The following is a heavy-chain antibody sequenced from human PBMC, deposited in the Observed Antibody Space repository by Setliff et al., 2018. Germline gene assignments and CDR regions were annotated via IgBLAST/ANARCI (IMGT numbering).Heavy chain of an antibody. CDR1: GFTFDDYA. CDR3: AKDLYGSGSYYNVPTFDY. Sequence: PGVSLRLSCAASGFTFDDYAMHWVRQAPGKGLEWVSLISWDGGSTYYADSVKGRFTISRDNSKNSLYLQMNSLRAEDTALYYCAKDLYGSGSYYNVPTFDYWGQGTLVTVSS. V-gene: IGHV3-43D*04. J-gene: IGHJ4*02. D-gene: IGHD3-10*01. CDR2: ISWDGGST.